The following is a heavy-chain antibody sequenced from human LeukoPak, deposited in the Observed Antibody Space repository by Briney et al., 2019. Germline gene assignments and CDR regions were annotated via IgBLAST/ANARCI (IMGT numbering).Heavy chain of an antibody. Sequence: ASVKVSCKAAGYTFTSYGISWVRQAPGQGLEWMGWISAYNGNTNYAQKLQGRVTMTTDTSTSTAYMELRSLRSDDTAVYYCARGGGSYYYDSNWTEYWGQGTLVTVSS. D-gene: IGHD3-22*01. CDR3: ARGGGSYYYDSNWTEY. J-gene: IGHJ4*02. CDR2: ISAYNGNT. CDR1: GYTFTSYG. V-gene: IGHV1-18*01.